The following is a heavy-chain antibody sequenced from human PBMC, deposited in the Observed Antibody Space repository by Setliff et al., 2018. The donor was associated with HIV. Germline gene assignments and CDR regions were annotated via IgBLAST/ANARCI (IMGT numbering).Heavy chain of an antibody. Sequence: SLTCTVSGGSISGDHWSWIRQPPGRGLEWIGYINYSGTTNYNPSLKSRVTISVDTSKNQFSLNLSSVTAADTAVYFCAKKVAGRGWFDPWGQGTLVTVSS. J-gene: IGHJ5*02. CDR2: INYSGTT. V-gene: IGHV4-59*08. CDR1: GGSISGDH. CDR3: AKKVAGRGWFDP. D-gene: IGHD1-26*01.